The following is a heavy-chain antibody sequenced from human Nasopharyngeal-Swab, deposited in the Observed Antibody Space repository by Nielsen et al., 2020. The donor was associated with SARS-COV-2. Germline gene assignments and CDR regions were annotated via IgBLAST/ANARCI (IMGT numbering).Heavy chain of an antibody. D-gene: IGHD2-21*02. CDR1: GFTFSSYE. V-gene: IGHV3-48*03. Sequence: GESLKISCAASGFTFSSYEMNWVRQAPGKGLEWVSYISSSGSTIYYVDSVKGRFTISRDNAKNSLYLQMNSLRAEDTAVYYCARDDHTVVVTAVGHDAFDIWGQGTMVTVSS. CDR2: ISSSGSTI. J-gene: IGHJ3*02. CDR3: ARDDHTVVVTAVGHDAFDI.